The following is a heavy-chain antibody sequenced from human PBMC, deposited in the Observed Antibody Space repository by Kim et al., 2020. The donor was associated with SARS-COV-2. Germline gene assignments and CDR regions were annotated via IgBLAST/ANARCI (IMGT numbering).Heavy chain of an antibody. CDR2: INSDGSST. Sequence: GGSLRLSCAASGFTFSSYWMHWVRQAPGKGLVWVSRINSDGSSTSYADSVKGRFTISRDNAKNTLYLQMNSLRAEDTAVYYCARDPYRQQLVPQVSYGMDVWGQGTTVTVSS. J-gene: IGHJ6*02. D-gene: IGHD6-13*01. CDR3: ARDPYRQQLVPQVSYGMDV. CDR1: GFTFSSYW. V-gene: IGHV3-74*01.